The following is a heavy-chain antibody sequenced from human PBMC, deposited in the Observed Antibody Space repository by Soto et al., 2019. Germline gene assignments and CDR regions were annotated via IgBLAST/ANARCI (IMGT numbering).Heavy chain of an antibody. CDR2: IYYSGSA. V-gene: IGHV4-31*03. J-gene: IGHJ5*02. Sequence: QVQLQESGPGLVKPSQTLSLTCTVSGGSISSGGYYWSWIRQHPGKGLEWIGYIYYSGSAYYNPSLKSRVTISVDTSKNQFSLRLSSVTAADTAVYYCARDAGGWYQLLSPWFDLWGQGTLVTVSS. CDR3: ARDAGGWYQLLSPWFDL. CDR1: GGSISSGGYY. D-gene: IGHD2-2*01.